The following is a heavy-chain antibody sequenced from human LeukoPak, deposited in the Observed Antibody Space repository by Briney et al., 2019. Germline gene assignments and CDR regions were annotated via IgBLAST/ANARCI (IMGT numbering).Heavy chain of an antibody. D-gene: IGHD3-10*01. CDR3: AREWELLPWD. V-gene: IGHV3-74*01. CDR2: INSDGSST. Sequence: GGSLRLSCAASGFTFSSYRMYWVRQAPGKGLVWVSRINSDGSSTSYADSVKGRFTISRDNAKSTLYLQMNSLRAEDTAVYYCAREWELLPWDWGQGTLVTVSS. J-gene: IGHJ4*02. CDR1: GFTFSSYR.